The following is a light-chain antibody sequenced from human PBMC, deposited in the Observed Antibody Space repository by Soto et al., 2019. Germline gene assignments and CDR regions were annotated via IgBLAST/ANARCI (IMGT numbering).Light chain of an antibody. CDR3: QQSYSTACT. CDR1: QSISSY. J-gene: IGKJ2*02. V-gene: IGKV1-39*01. Sequence: DIQMTQSPSSLSASVGDRVTITCRASQSISSYLNWYQQKPGKAPKLLIYAASSLQSGVPSRFSGSGFGTDFTLTISSLQPEDFATYDCQQSYSTACTFGQGTKLEIK. CDR2: AAS.